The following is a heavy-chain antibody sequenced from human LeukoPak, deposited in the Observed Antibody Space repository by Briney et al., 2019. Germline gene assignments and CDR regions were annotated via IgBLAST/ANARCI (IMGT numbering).Heavy chain of an antibody. V-gene: IGHV1-2*04. CDR3: AISRRGYCSSTSCYGGWFDP. D-gene: IGHD2-2*01. J-gene: IGHJ5*02. Sequence: GASVKVSCKASGYTFTGYYMHWVRQAPGQGLEWMGWINPNSGGTNYAQKFQGWVTMTRDTSISTAYMELSGLRSDDTAVYYCAISRRGYCSSTSCYGGWFDPWGQGTLVTVSS. CDR1: GYTFTGYY. CDR2: INPNSGGT.